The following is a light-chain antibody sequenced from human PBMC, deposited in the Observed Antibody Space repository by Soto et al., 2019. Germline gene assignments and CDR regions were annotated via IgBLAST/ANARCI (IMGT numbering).Light chain of an antibody. CDR2: DAS. CDR1: QSVSSF. Sequence: EIVLTQSPATLSLSPGERATLSWRASQSVSSFLAWYQQKPGQAPRLLIFDASNRATGIPARFSGSGSGTDFTLTISSLEPEDFAVYYCQQRSDWPPGLTFGGGTKVELK. V-gene: IGKV3-11*01. CDR3: QQRSDWPPGLT. J-gene: IGKJ4*01.